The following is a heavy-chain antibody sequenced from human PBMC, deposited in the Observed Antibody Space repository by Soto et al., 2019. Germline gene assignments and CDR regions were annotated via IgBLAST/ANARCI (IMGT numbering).Heavy chain of an antibody. CDR2: IYYSGST. CDR3: ARDPLYCSSTSCYRWFDP. Sequence: SETLSLTCTVSGGSISSGDYYWSWIRQPPGKGLEWIGYIYYSGSTYYNPSLKSRVTISVDTSKNQFSLKLSSVTAADTAVYYCARDPLYCSSTSCYRWFDPWGQGTLVTSPQ. CDR1: GGSISSGDYY. D-gene: IGHD2-2*01. V-gene: IGHV4-30-4*01. J-gene: IGHJ5*02.